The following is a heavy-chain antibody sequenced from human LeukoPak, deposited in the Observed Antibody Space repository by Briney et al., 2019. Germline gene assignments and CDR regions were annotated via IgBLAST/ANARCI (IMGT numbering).Heavy chain of an antibody. CDR2: VYYTGST. D-gene: IGHD1-26*01. CDR1: GDSISDYY. Sequence: PSETLSLTCTVSGDSISDYYWSWIRQPPGKRLEWIGYVYYTGSTGYSPSLKNRVTISVDTSKNHFSLKLNSVTAADTAVYYCARHGGGTTFDYWGQGTLVTVSS. J-gene: IGHJ4*02. CDR3: ARHGGGTTFDY. V-gene: IGHV4-59*08.